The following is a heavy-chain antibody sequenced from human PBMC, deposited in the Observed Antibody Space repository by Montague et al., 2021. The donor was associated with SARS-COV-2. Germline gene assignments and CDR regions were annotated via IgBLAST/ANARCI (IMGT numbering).Heavy chain of an antibody. D-gene: IGHD5-12*01. J-gene: IGHJ4*02. CDR1: GLTFSSYW. Sequence: SLRLSCAASGLTFSSYWMHWVRQAPGKGLVWVSRINSDGSSTNYADSVKGRFTISRDNAKNTLYLQMNSLRAEDTAVYYCARDIVAPYYFDYWGQGTLVTVSS. CDR2: INSDGSST. V-gene: IGHV3-74*01. CDR3: ARDIVAPYYFDY.